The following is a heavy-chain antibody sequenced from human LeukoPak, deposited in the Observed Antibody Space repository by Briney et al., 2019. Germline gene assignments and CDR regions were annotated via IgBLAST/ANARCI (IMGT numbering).Heavy chain of an antibody. CDR1: GFTFSSYG. Sequence: GGSLRLSCAASGFTFSSYGMHWVRQAPGKGLEWVAFIRYDGSNKYYADPVKGRFTISRDNSKNTLYLQMNSLRAEDTAVYYCAKVQGSSWLLYYYYMDVWGKGTTVTISS. V-gene: IGHV3-30*02. CDR2: IRYDGSNK. D-gene: IGHD6-13*01. J-gene: IGHJ6*03. CDR3: AKVQGSSWLLYYYYMDV.